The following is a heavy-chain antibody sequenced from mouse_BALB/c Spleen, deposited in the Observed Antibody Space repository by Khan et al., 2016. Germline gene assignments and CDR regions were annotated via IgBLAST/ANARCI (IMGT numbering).Heavy chain of an antibody. V-gene: IGHV1S81*02. D-gene: IGHD1-1*01. CDR2: INPSNGGT. J-gene: IGHJ1*01. CDR3: IRGGGSSLYWYFDV. CDR1: GYTFTSYY. Sequence: QVQLQQPGAELVKPGASVKLSCKASGYTFTSYYMYWVKQRPGQGLEWIGGINPSNGGTNFNEKFKSKATLTVDKSSSTAYMQLSSLTSEDSAVYYWIRGGGSSLYWYFDVWGAGTTVTVSS.